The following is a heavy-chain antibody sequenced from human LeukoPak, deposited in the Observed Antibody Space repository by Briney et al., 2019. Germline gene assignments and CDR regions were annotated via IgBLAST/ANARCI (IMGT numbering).Heavy chain of an antibody. J-gene: IGHJ5*02. CDR1: GFTFSSYS. D-gene: IGHD3-9*01. CDR2: ISSSSSTI. CDR3: ARDFEDWFDP. Sequence: GGSLRLSCAASGFTFSSYSMNWVRQAPGKGLEWVSYISSSSSTIYYADSVKGRFTISRDNAKNSQYLQMNSLRAEDTAVYYCARDFEDWFDPWGQGTLVTVSS. V-gene: IGHV3-48*04.